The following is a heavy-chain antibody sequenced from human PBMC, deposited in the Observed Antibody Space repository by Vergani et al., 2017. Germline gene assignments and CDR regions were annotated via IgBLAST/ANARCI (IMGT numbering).Heavy chain of an antibody. J-gene: IGHJ4*02. V-gene: IGHV3-43D*03. Sequence: EVQLVESGGVVVQPGGSLRLSCAASGFTFDDYAMHWVRQAPGKGLEWVSLISWDGGSTYYADSVKGRFTISRDNSKNSLYLQMNSLRAEDTALYYCARTAAYYLSYFDYWGQGTLVTVSS. D-gene: IGHD3-9*01. CDR3: ARTAAYYLSYFDY. CDR2: ISWDGGST. CDR1: GFTFDDYA.